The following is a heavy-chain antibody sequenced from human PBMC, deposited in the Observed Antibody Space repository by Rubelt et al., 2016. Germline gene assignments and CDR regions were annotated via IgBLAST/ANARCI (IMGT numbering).Heavy chain of an antibody. CDR3: ASYDGSGYWFDY. CDR1: GFTFSSYS. V-gene: IGHV3-21*01. D-gene: IGHD3-22*01. Sequence: EVQLVQSGGGLVKPGGSLRLSCAVSGFTFSSYSMNWVRQAPGKGLEWVSSIDRSSSYIYYAEPVKGRFTISRENAKNSLYLQMNSLRAEDTAGYFGASYDGSGYWFDYWGQGTLVTVSS. J-gene: IGHJ4*02. CDR2: IDRSSSYI.